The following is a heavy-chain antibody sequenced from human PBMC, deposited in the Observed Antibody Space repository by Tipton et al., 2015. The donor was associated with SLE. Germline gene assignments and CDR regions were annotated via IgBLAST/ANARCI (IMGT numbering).Heavy chain of an antibody. CDR3: ARVGSSGYLFDY. CDR2: INHSGST. J-gene: IGHJ4*02. CDR1: GGSFSGDY. D-gene: IGHD3-22*01. V-gene: IGHV4-34*01. Sequence: TLSLTCAVYGGSFSGDYWSWIRQAPGKGLEWIGEINHSGSTNYNPSLKSRVTISVDTSKNQFSLKLRSVAAADTAVYYCARVGSSGYLFDYWGQGTLVTVSS.